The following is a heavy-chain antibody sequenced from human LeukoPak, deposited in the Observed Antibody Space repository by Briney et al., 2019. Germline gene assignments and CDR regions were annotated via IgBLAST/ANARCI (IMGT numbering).Heavy chain of an antibody. J-gene: IGHJ4*02. D-gene: IGHD1-1*01. Sequence: GGSLRLSCVASGFTVSSSYMNWVRQAPGKGLAWVSIIYSGERTYYADSVKGRFTISRDTSKNTLYLHMNSLRAEDTGMYYCARDNSGSIDYWGQGTLVTVPS. CDR2: IYSGERT. V-gene: IGHV3-53*01. CDR1: GFTVSSSY. CDR3: ARDNSGSIDY.